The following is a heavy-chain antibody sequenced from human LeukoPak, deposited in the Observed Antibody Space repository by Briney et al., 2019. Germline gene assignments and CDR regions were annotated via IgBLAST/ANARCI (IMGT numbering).Heavy chain of an antibody. CDR3: ARMVRGCTDWFDP. CDR2: IYYSGST. V-gene: IGHV4-59*01. CDR1: GGSISSYY. Sequence: SETLSLTCTVSGGSISSYYWSWIRQPPGKGLEWIGYIYYSGSTNYNPSLKSRVTISVDTSKNQFSLKLSSVTAADTAVYYCARMVRGCTDWFDPWGQGTLVTVSS. D-gene: IGHD3-10*01. J-gene: IGHJ5*02.